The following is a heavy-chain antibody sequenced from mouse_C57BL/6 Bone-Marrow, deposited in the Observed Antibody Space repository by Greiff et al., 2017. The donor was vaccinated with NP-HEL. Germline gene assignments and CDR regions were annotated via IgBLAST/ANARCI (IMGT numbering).Heavy chain of an antibody. CDR2: IDPSDSYT. CDR1: GYTFTSYW. CDR3: ARRFHYYGSSHFAY. Sequence: QVQLKQPGAELVKPGASVKLSCKASGYTFTSYWMQWVKQRPGQGLEWIGEIDPSDSYTNYNQKFKGKATLTVDTSSSTAYMQLSSLTSEDSAVYYCARRFHYYGSSHFAYWGQGTLVTVSA. J-gene: IGHJ3*01. V-gene: IGHV1-50*01. D-gene: IGHD1-1*01.